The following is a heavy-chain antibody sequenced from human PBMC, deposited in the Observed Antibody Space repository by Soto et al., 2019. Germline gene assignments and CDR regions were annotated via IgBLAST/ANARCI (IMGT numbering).Heavy chain of an antibody. CDR3: ARDHRYGDYVFDY. Sequence: QVQLVQSGAEVKKPGSSVKVSCKASGGTFSSYAISWVRQAPGRGLEWMGGIIPIFGTANYAQKFQGRVTITADESTSTAYMERSSLSSEDTAVYYCARDHRYGDYVFDYWGQGTLVTVAS. CDR1: GGTFSSYA. D-gene: IGHD4-17*01. V-gene: IGHV1-69*01. J-gene: IGHJ4*02. CDR2: IIPIFGTA.